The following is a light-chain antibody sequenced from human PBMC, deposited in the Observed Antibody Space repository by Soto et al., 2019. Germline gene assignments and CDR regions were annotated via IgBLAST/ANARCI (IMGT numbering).Light chain of an antibody. J-gene: IGKJ3*01. CDR3: PQYDILPFT. CDR2: DAS. Sequence: DIQMTQSPSSLSASVGDRVTITCQASQDLSNYLNWYQQKPGKAPKLLSYDASNLETWVPSRFSGSGSGTDFTFTISSLQPEDIATYYCPQYDILPFTFGPGTKVDIK. V-gene: IGKV1-33*01. CDR1: QDLSNY.